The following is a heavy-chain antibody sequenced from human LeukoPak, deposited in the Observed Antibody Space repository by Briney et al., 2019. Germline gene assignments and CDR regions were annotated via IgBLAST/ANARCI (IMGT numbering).Heavy chain of an antibody. Sequence: GASVKVSCKASGYTFTGYYMHWVRQAPGQGLEWMGWISAYNGNTNYAQKLQGRVTMTTDTSTSTAYMELRSLRSDDTAVYYCARGNGGLLWFGELFPPAAIAAVDYWGQGTLVTVSS. CDR2: ISAYNGNT. CDR3: ARGNGGLLWFGELFPPAAIAAVDY. V-gene: IGHV1-18*04. D-gene: IGHD3-10*01. J-gene: IGHJ4*02. CDR1: GYTFTGYY.